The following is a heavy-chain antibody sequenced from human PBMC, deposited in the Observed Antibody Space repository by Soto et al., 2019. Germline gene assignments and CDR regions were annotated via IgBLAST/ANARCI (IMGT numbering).Heavy chain of an antibody. J-gene: IGHJ6*04. D-gene: IGHD1-1*01. CDR1: GDILSGYT. CDR3: ARVSGTTEWTRGMDV. V-gene: IGHV1-69*08. CDR2: IIPIIGAP. Sequence: VQLVQSGAEVKKPGSSVKVSCTTSGDILSGYTFSWVRQAPGQGLEWMGRIIPIIGAPFSTQKFQDRDAFTADISTNTVYMDLRSLTSEDTAVYYCARVSGTTEWTRGMDVWGTGTTVTVSS.